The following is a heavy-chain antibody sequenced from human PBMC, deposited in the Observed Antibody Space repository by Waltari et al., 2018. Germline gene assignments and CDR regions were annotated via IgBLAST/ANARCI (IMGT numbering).Heavy chain of an antibody. J-gene: IGHJ5*02. CDR2: ISGYNGKT. CDR1: GYSLFNNG. V-gene: IGHV1-18*01. CDR3: TTTFYGTGFFDH. D-gene: IGHD3-10*01. Sequence: QIQLTQSGPEVKSPGASVKVSCKASGYSLFNNGISWVRQAPGQTLEWLGWISGYNGKTVYAKKTRGSATISADASTNFAYLDLRSLKSDDTAVYYCTTTFYGTGFFDHWGQGTLVTISS.